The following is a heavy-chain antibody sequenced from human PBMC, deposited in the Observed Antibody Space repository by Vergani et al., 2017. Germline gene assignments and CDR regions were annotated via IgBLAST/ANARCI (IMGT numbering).Heavy chain of an antibody. CDR1: GFTFSSYG. CDR2: IRYDGSNT. V-gene: IGHV3-30*02. J-gene: IGHJ4*02. D-gene: IGHD2-2*01. Sequence: QVQLVESGGGVVQPGGSLRLSCAASGFTFSSYGMHWVRQAPGKGLEWVAFIRYDGSNTYYADSVKGRFTISRDNSKNTLYLQMNSLRDEDTAVYYCAKSYCSSTSCYSRGPLDYWGQGPLVTVSS. CDR3: AKSYCSSTSCYSRGPLDY.